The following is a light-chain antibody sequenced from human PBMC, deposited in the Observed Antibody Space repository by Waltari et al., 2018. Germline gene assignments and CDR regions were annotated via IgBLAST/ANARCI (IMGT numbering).Light chain of an antibody. CDR2: ENT. Sequence: QSVLPQPPSVSAAPGQRVTISSSGGSSNIGNNSVSWYRQFPGTAPKLLIYENTERPSGRPGRFSGCRYCTSASLDIAGLQAGDEADYYCGTWDSSRSGAVFGGGTHRTVL. CDR1: SSNIGNNS. CDR3: GTWDSSRSGAV. V-gene: IGLV1-51*02. J-gene: IGLJ7*01.